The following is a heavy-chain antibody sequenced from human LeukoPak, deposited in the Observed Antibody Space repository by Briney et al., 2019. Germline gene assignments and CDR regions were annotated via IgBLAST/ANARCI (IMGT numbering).Heavy chain of an antibody. D-gene: IGHD6-19*01. J-gene: IGHJ4*02. CDR3: ARQGPYSSGWYMVGY. V-gene: IGHV5-51*01. CDR2: IYPGDSDT. Sequence: GESLKISCKGSGYSFTSYWIGWVRQMPGKGLEWMGIIYPGDSDTRYSPSFQGQVTISADKSISTAYLQWSSLKASDTAMYYCARQGPYSSGWYMVGYWGQGTLVTVSS. CDR1: GYSFTSYW.